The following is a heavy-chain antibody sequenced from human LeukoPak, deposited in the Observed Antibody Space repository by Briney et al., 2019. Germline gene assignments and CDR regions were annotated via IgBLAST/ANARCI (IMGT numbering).Heavy chain of an antibody. CDR1: GFTVSSNE. J-gene: IGHJ6*02. CDR3: AKDKYYYGMDV. Sequence: PGGSLRLSCAASGFTVSSNEMSWVRQAPGKGLEWVSSISGGSTYYADSRKGRFTISRDNSKNTLHLQMNSLRAEDTAVYYCAKDKYYYGMDVWGQGTTVTVSS. V-gene: IGHV3-38-3*01. CDR2: ISGGST.